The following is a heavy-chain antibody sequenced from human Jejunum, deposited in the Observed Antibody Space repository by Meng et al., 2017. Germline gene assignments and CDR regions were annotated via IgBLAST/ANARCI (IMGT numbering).Heavy chain of an antibody. CDR1: GDSITSGRYY. V-gene: IGHV4-39*01. Sequence: QLQLQESGSGLVKPSETLPLTCTVSGDSITSGRYYWAWIRQPPGTGLEWIGSIQHSGSTYYNPSLKSRVSLSVDRSKNQFSLNLNSVAAADTAVYYCARLTYVRYFDYWGQGTLVTVSS. J-gene: IGHJ4*02. CDR3: ARLTYVRYFDY. CDR2: IQHSGST. D-gene: IGHD3-10*02.